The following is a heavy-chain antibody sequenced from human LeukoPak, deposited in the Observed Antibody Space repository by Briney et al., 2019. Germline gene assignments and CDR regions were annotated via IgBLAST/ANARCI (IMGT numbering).Heavy chain of an antibody. J-gene: IGHJ4*02. D-gene: IGHD4-23*01. CDR1: GGSISSYY. V-gene: IGHV4-59*12. Sequence: PSETLSLTCTVSGGSISSYYWSWIRRPAGKGLEWIGYIYHSGSTYYNPSLKSRVTISVDRSKNQFSLKLSSVTAADTAVYYCARDGGGNGFDYWGQGTLVTVSS. CDR2: IYHSGST. CDR3: ARDGGGNGFDY.